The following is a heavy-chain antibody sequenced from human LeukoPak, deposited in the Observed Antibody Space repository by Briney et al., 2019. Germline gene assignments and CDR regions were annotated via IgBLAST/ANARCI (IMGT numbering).Heavy chain of an antibody. D-gene: IGHD3-10*01. CDR1: GFTLSSHS. Sequence: GGSLRLFRAASGFTLSSHSRKWVRQAPGKGLEWVSSSSSSSSYIYYADSVKGRFTISRDNAKNSLYLQMNSLRAEDTAVYYCARGPEAFGELPSYWGQGTLVTVSS. V-gene: IGHV3-21*01. CDR3: ARGPEAFGELPSY. CDR2: SSSSSSYI. J-gene: IGHJ4*02.